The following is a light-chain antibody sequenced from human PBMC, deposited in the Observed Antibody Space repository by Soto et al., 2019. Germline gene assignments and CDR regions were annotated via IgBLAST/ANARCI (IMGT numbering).Light chain of an antibody. J-gene: IGKJ1*01. CDR1: QSVSSN. CDR2: GAS. Sequence: IVMTQSPDTLSVSPGERATLSCRAIQSVSSNLAWYQQKPGPDPRLLIYGASSRATGIPARFSGSGSGTDFTLTISSLEPQDFAVYYCQQRSNWPPTWTFGQGTKVDIK. V-gene: IGKV3-11*01. CDR3: QQRSNWPPTWT.